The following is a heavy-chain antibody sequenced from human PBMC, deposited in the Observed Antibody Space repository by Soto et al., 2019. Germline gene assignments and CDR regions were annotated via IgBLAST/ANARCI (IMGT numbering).Heavy chain of an antibody. CDR2: ISYDGSNK. CDR1: GFTFSSYG. Sequence: VGSLRLSCAASGFTFSSYGMHWVRQAPGKGLEWVAVISYDGSNKYYADSVKGRFTISRDNSKNTLYLQMNSLRAEDTAVYYCAKPLRKVDTAILCGMDVWGQGTTVTVSS. V-gene: IGHV3-30*18. J-gene: IGHJ6*02. CDR3: AKPLRKVDTAILCGMDV. D-gene: IGHD5-18*01.